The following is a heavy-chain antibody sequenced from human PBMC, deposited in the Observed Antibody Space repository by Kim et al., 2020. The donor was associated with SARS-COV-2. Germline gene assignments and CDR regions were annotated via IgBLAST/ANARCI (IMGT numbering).Heavy chain of an antibody. Sequence: GGSLRLSCAASGFTFTSYGMHWVRQAPGKGLEWVAVISNDGNDKYYADSVKGRFTISRDNSKNTLYLQMNSLRAEDTAVYYCAKDPRQSRTAAGIDYWGQGTLVTVSS. V-gene: IGHV3-30*18. CDR2: ISNDGNDK. CDR1: GFTFTSYG. J-gene: IGHJ4*02. D-gene: IGHD3-10*01. CDR3: AKDPRQSRTAAGIDY.